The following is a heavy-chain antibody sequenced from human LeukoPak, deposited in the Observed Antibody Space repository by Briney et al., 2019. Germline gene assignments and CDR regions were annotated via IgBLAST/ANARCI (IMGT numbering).Heavy chain of an antibody. CDR2: IRWYGSIT. D-gene: IGHD5-18*01. V-gene: IGHV3-43D*03. CDR1: GLTFDDYA. J-gene: IGHJ6*03. CDR3: AKDGGYSYGNYYYYYYMDV. Sequence: GGSLILSCAASGLTFDDYAMHLVRQAPGKGLEWVSLIRWYGSITYYADSVKGRFTISRDNSKNFLDLQMNSLRAEDTALYYCAKDGGYSYGNYYYYYYMDVWGKGTTVTVSS.